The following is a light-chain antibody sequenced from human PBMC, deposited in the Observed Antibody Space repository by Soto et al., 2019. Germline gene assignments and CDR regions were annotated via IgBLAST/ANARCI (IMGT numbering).Light chain of an antibody. CDR1: SSDVGSYNF. Sequence: QSVLTQPASVSGSHGQSITISCTRTSSDVGSYNFVSWYQQHPGKVPKVMIYEVSKRPSGVSDRFSGSKSGNTASLTISGLQAEDEADYYCCADAGRSTYVFGTGNKVTVL. J-gene: IGLJ1*01. CDR2: EVS. CDR3: CADAGRSTYV. V-gene: IGLV2-23*02.